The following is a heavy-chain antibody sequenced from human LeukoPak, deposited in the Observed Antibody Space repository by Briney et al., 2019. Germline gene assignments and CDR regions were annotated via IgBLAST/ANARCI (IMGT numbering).Heavy chain of an antibody. J-gene: IGHJ5*02. Sequence: SETLSLTCGVSGGSISSTSSYWGWIRQAPGKGLEWIGSIDYIGTTDYNPSLTSRVTISADTSKRQSSLQLNSVTAADTAVYYCARVYGSGSYYWFDPWGQGTLVTVSS. CDR2: IDYIGTT. V-gene: IGHV4-39*01. CDR3: ARVYGSGSYYWFDP. D-gene: IGHD3-10*01. CDR1: GGSISSTSSY.